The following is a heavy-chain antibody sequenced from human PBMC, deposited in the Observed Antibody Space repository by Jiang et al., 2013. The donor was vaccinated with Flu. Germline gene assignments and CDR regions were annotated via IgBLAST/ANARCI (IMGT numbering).Heavy chain of an antibody. D-gene: IGHD2-2*02. CDR3: ARHGIVVVPAAIGDNYYYYGMDV. V-gene: IGHV5-51*01. CDR2: IYPGDSDT. J-gene: IGHJ6*02. Sequence: IYPGDSDTRYSPSFQGQVTISADKSISTAYLQWSSLKASDTAMYYCARHGIVVVPAAIGDNYYYYGMDVWGQGTTVTVSS.